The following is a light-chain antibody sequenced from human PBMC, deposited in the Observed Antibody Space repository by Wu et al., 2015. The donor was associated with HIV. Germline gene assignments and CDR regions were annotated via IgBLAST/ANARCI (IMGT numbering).Light chain of an antibody. J-gene: IGKJ1*01. V-gene: IGKV3-20*01. CDR3: QQYSDSIRT. CDR1: QTVTSGY. Sequence: EIVMTQSPATLSVSPGERATLSCRSSQTVTSGYLAWYQQKPGQAPRLLIYGATSRAIGTPDRFSGDGSEKDFTLTISRVEPEDFAVYYCQQYSDSIRTFGQGTKVEIK. CDR2: GAT.